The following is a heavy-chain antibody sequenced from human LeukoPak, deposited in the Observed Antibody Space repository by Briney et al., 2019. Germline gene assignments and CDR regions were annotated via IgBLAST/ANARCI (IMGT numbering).Heavy chain of an antibody. Sequence: SGTLSLTCTVSGGSISSYYWSWIRQPPGKGLEWIGYIYYSGSTNYNPSLKSRVTISVDTSKNQFSLKLSSVTAADTAVYYCARDSGVSGDFGYWGQGTLVTVSS. CDR3: ARDSGVSGDFGY. V-gene: IGHV4-59*01. CDR2: IYYSGST. CDR1: GGSISSYY. D-gene: IGHD3-3*01. J-gene: IGHJ4*02.